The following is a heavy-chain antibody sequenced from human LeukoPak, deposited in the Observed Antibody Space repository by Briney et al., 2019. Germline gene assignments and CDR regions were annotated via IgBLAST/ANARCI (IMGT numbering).Heavy chain of an antibody. D-gene: IGHD2-21*02. J-gene: IGHJ6*03. V-gene: IGHV3-48*03. CDR2: ISSSGSTI. CDR1: GFTFSSYE. CDR3: ARDGGDRLQYYYYYYYMDV. Sequence: PGGSLRLSCAASGFTFSSYEMNWVRQAPGKGLEWVSYISSSGSTIYYADFVKGRFTISRDNAKNSLYLQMNSLRAEDTAVYYCARDGGDRLQYYYYYYYMDVWGKGTTVTVSS.